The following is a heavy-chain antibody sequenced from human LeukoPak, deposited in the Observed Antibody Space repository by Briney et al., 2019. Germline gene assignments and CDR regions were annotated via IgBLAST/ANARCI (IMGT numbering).Heavy chain of an antibody. V-gene: IGHV1-18*01. CDR2: ISAYNGNT. CDR1: GYTFTSYG. Sequence: GASVKVSCKASGYTFTSYGISWVRQAPGQGLEWMGWISAYNGNTNYAQKLQGRVTMTTDTSTSTAYMELRSLRSDDTAVYYCARDSGAVHYYYMDVWGKGTTVTVSS. J-gene: IGHJ6*03. D-gene: IGHD6-25*01. CDR3: ARDSGAVHYYYMDV.